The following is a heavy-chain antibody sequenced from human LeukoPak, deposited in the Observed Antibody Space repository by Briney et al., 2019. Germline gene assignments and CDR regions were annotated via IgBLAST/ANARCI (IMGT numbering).Heavy chain of an antibody. CDR3: ARGKVLGGLNWFDP. J-gene: IGHJ5*02. CDR2: IYTSGST. Sequence: SETLSLTCTVSGGSISSYYWSWIRQPTGKGLEWIGYIYTSGSTNYNPALKSRVTISVDTSKNQFSLKLSSVTAADTAVYYCARGKVLGGLNWFDPWGQGTLVTVSS. D-gene: IGHD3-16*01. V-gene: IGHV4-4*09. CDR1: GGSISSYY.